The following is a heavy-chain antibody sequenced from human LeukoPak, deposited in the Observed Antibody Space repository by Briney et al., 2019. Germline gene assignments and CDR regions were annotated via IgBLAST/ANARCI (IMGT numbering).Heavy chain of an antibody. CDR3: AKISTYDSSGEDY. CDR2: IRYDGSNK. Sequence: GGSLRLSCAASGFTFSSYGMHWVRQAPGKGLEWVAFIRYDGSNKYYADSVKGRFTISRDNSKNTLYLQMNSLRAEDTAVYYCAKISTYDSSGEDYWGQGTLVTVSS. J-gene: IGHJ4*02. CDR1: GFTFSSYG. V-gene: IGHV3-30*02. D-gene: IGHD3-22*01.